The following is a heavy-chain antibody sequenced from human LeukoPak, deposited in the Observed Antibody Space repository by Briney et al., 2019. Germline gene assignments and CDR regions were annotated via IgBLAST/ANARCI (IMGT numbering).Heavy chain of an antibody. CDR3: VRGGSSWYGLATKKKNWFDP. V-gene: IGHV1-69*02. D-gene: IGHD6-13*01. CDR2: IIPILGIA. J-gene: IGHJ5*02. CDR1: GGTFSSYT. Sequence: SVKVSCKASGGTFSSYTISWVRQAPGQGLEWMGRIIPILGIANYAQKFQGTVTITADKSTSTAYMELSSVRSEDTAVYYCVRGGSSWYGLATKKKNWFDPWGQGTLVTVSS.